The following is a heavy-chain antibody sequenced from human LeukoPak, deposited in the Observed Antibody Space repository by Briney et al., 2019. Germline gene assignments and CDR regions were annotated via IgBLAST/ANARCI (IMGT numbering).Heavy chain of an antibody. CDR1: GDSISSYY. J-gene: IGHJ4*02. CDR3: ARHEAAGTGRCFDY. D-gene: IGHD6-13*01. V-gene: IGHV4-4*07. CDR2: IHPSGST. Sequence: SETLSLTCTVSGDSISSYYWSWVRQPAGKGLEWIGRIHPSGSTYYNPSLKSRVTISVDTSKNQFSLRLSSVTAADTAVYYCARHEAAGTGRCFDYWGQGTLVTVSS.